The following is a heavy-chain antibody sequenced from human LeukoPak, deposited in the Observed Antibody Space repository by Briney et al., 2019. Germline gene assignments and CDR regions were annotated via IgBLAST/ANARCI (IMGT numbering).Heavy chain of an antibody. CDR1: GYSFTSYW. V-gene: IGHV5-51*01. J-gene: IGHJ4*02. CDR2: IYPGDSDT. Sequence: GASLQISCKGSGYSFTSYWIGCGRQMRGKGLEWMGIIYPGDSDTRYSPYFQGQFTISADKSISTAYLQWSSLKASDTAMYYCARVTMVRGVIISGEIDYWGQGTLVTVSS. D-gene: IGHD3-10*01. CDR3: ARVTMVRGVIISGEIDY.